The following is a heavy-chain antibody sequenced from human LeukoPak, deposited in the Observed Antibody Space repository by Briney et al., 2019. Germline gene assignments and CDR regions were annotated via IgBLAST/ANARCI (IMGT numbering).Heavy chain of an antibody. CDR3: ARSPQQWELPDFDY. CDR1: GFTFDDYG. J-gene: IGHJ4*02. D-gene: IGHD1-26*01. Sequence: PGGSLRLSCAASGFTFDDYGMSWARQAPGKGLEWVSGINWNGGSTGYADSVKGRFTISRDNAKNSLYLQMNSLRAEDTALHYCARSPQQWELPDFDYWGQGTLVTVSS. V-gene: IGHV3-20*04. CDR2: INWNGGST.